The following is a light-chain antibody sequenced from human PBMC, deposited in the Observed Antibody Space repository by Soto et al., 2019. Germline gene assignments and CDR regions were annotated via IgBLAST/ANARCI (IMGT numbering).Light chain of an antibody. V-gene: IGKV3-20*01. Sequence: EIVLTQSPGISSLSPVERATLSCMASQSVSSSYLAWYQQKPGQAPRLLIYGASNRATGIPDRFSGSGSGTDFTLTISRLEPEDFAVYYCQQYGSSGTFGQGTKVDI. CDR3: QQYGSSGT. J-gene: IGKJ1*01. CDR2: GAS. CDR1: QSVSSSY.